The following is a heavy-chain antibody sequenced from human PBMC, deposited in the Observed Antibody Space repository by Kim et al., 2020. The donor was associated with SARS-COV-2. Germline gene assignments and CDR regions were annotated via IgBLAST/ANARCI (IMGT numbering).Heavy chain of an antibody. V-gene: IGHV3-23*01. D-gene: IGHD3-22*01. CDR2: ITGSGETS. CDR3: ANGYYDNSGNYPGDFDL. CDR1: GITFSNYV. J-gene: IGHJ2*01. Sequence: GGSLRLSCVVSGITFSNYVLNWVRQAPGKGLEWVSGITGSGETSYYADSVKGWFTISRDNSKHTLYLLMNSLRADDTAQYYGANGYYDNSGNYPGDFDL.